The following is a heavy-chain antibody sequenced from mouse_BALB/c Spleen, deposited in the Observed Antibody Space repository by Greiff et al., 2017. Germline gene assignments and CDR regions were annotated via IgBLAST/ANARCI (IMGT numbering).Heavy chain of an antibody. D-gene: IGHD1-1*01. CDR2: IDPFNGGT. J-gene: IGHJ3*01. Sequence: LEESGPELMKPGASVTISCTASGYSFTSYYMHWVKQSHGKSLEWIGYIDPFNGGTSYNQKFKGKATLTVDKSSSTAYMHLSSLTSEDSAVYYGAREDYGSSRRVFDYWGQGTLVTVSA. CDR3: AREDYGSSRRVFDY. V-gene: IGHV1S135*01. CDR1: GYSFTSYY.